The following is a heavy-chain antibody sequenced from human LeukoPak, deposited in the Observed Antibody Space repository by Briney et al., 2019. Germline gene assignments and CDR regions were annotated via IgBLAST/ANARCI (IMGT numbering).Heavy chain of an antibody. V-gene: IGHV4-59*08. Sequence: SETLSLTCTVSGGSISCYHWSWFRRPPGKGVEGIGCIDYTWNTNYIPSLKRRVTMSLDMSKNQFSLEMNSVTPADTAMFYCARLDRPGGRTGDVFDIWGQGTMVTVSS. J-gene: IGHJ3*02. CDR3: ARLDRPGGRTGDVFDI. CDR1: GGSISCYH. CDR2: IDYTWNT. D-gene: IGHD3-22*01.